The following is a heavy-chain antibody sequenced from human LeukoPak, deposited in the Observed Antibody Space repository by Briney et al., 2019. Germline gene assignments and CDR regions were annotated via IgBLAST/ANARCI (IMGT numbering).Heavy chain of an antibody. Sequence: SETLSLTCAVYGGSFSDYYWSWIRQPPGKGLEWIGEINHSGSTNYNPSLKSRVTISVDTSKNQFSLKLSSVTAADTAVNYCAGRAEHDAFDIWGQGTMVTVS. J-gene: IGHJ3*02. CDR3: AGRAEHDAFDI. CDR2: INHSGST. CDR1: GGSFSDYY. D-gene: IGHD1-14*01. V-gene: IGHV4-34*01.